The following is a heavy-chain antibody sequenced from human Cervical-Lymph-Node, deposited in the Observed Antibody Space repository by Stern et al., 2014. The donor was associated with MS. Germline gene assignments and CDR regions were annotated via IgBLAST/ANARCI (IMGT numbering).Heavy chain of an antibody. CDR1: GFNFSDYY. CDR2: ISSSGTTI. J-gene: IGHJ4*02. Sequence: VQLVESGGALVKPGGSLRLSCAVSGFNFSDYYMTWIRQAPGKGLEWVSYISSSGTTIFCAGSVKGRFIISRDNAKKSLYLQMNNLRAEDAAVYYCVKGGRWLQSAALDSWGQGTLVPVSS. V-gene: IGHV3-11*01. D-gene: IGHD5-24*01. CDR3: VKGGRWLQSAALDS.